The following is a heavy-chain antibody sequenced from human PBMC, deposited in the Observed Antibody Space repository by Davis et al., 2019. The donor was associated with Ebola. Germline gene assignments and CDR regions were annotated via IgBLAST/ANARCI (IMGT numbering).Heavy chain of an antibody. J-gene: IGHJ4*02. Sequence: GGSLRLSCAASGFTVSSNYMSWVRQAPGKGLEWVSVIYSGGSTYYADSVKGRFLISRDNAKNTLYLQMNDLRAEDTAVYYCAREGRVFALDYWGQGALVTVSS. V-gene: IGHV3-53*01. D-gene: IGHD3-16*01. CDR2: IYSGGST. CDR3: AREGRVFALDY. CDR1: GFTVSSNY.